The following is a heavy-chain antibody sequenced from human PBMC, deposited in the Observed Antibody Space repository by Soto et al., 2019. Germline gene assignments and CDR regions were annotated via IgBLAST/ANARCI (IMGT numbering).Heavy chain of an antibody. J-gene: IGHJ4*02. V-gene: IGHV4-59*11. Sequence: SETLSLTCTVSGGSMSTHYWSLIRQPPGKGLEWIGYSHSSGYSHYNPSLKSRVTISVDTSNNQISLKVTSVTAADTAMYYCAGSYGNSWYAYWGQGSLVTVSS. CDR1: GGSMSTHY. CDR3: AGSYGNSWYAY. D-gene: IGHD6-13*01. CDR2: SHSSGYS.